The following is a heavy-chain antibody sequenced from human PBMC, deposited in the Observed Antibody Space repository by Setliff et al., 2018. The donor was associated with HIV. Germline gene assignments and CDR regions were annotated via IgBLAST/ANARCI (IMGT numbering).Heavy chain of an antibody. CDR2: TYISGNS. V-gene: IGHV4-61*09. Sequence: SETLSLTCSVSGGSIRSGDYYWTWIRQPAGKGLEWIGHTYISGNSNYNPSLKSRVTISIDTSKNQFSLKLSSVTAADTAVYYCARDLRDLSDYGDAYYYYMDVWGKGTKVTVS. D-gene: IGHD4-17*01. J-gene: IGHJ6*03. CDR1: GGSIRSGDYY. CDR3: ARDLRDLSDYGDAYYYYMDV.